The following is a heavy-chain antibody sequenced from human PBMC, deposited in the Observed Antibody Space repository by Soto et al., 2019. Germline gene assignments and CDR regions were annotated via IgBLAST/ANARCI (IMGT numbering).Heavy chain of an antibody. J-gene: IGHJ6*03. CDR2: IYYSGST. Sequence: SETLSLPCTVSGCSLSRSSYYWGWIRQPPGKGLEWIGSIYYSGSTYYNPSLKSRVTISVDTSKNQFSLKLSSVTAADTAVYYCAREEYSSSSGGYYYYYYMDVSGKGTTVTVSS. CDR1: GCSLSRSSYY. D-gene: IGHD6-13*01. V-gene: IGHV4-39*07. CDR3: AREEYSSSSGGYYYYYYMDV.